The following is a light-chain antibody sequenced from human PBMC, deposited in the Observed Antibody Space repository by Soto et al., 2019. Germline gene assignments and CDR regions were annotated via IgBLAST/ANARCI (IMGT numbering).Light chain of an antibody. Sequence: EIVLTQSPGTLSLSPGEGATLSCRASQTVSNNYLAWYQQKPGQAPRLLIYGASSRATGIPDRFSGSGSGTDFTLTISRLEPEDIATYYCQEYSKSIKTFGQGT. CDR1: QTVSNNY. V-gene: IGKV3-20*01. CDR2: GAS. CDR3: QEYSKSIKT. J-gene: IGKJ1*01.